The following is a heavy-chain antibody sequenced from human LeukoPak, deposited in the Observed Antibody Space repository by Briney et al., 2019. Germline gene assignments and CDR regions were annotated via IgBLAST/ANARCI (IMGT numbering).Heavy chain of an antibody. J-gene: IGHJ4*02. Sequence: SETLSLTCGVSGYSISNGYYWGWIRQPPGKGLEWIGTIYYSRYSYYNPSLKSRLTISVDTSKNQFSLKLSSATAADTAVYYCARLRRGIVVVPAVKRGFDYWGQGTLVTVSS. D-gene: IGHD2-2*01. V-gene: IGHV4-38-2*01. CDR3: ARLRRGIVVVPAVKRGFDY. CDR2: IYYSRYS. CDR1: GYSISNGYY.